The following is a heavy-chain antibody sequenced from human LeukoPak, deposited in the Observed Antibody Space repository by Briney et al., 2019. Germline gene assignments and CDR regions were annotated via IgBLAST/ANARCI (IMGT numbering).Heavy chain of an antibody. Sequence: GGSLRLSCAASGFTFSSYSMNWVRQAPGKGLEWVSSISSSSGYIYYADSVKGRFTISRDNTKNSLYLQMNSLRAEDTAVYYCARDPYMITFGGVREDYWGQGTLVTVSS. V-gene: IGHV3-21*01. CDR1: GFTFSSYS. D-gene: IGHD3-16*01. J-gene: IGHJ4*02. CDR3: ARDPYMITFGGVREDY. CDR2: ISSSSGYI.